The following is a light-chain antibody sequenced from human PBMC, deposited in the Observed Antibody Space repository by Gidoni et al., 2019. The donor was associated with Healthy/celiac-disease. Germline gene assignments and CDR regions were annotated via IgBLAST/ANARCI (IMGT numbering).Light chain of an antibody. CDR2: WAS. CDR1: QSALYSTNNKNY. J-gene: IGKJ1*01. Sequence: DTVMTQSPDSLAVSLGERATINCTSSQSALYSTNNKNYSAWYQQKPGQPPKLLIYWASTRESGVPDRFSGSGSGTDFTLTISSLQAEDVAVYYCQQYYSTLWTFGQGTKVEIK. CDR3: QQYYSTLWT. V-gene: IGKV4-1*01.